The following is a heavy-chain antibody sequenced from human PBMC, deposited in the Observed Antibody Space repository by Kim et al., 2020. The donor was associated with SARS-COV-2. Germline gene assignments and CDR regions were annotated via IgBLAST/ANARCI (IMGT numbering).Heavy chain of an antibody. J-gene: IGHJ4*02. CDR2: ISYDGSNK. D-gene: IGHD2-15*01. CDR3: ASREVVVAAHFDY. Sequence: GGSLRLSCAASGFTFSSYAMHWVRQAPGKGLEWVAVISYDGSNKYYADSVKGRFTISRDNSKNTLYLQMNSLRAEDTAVYYCASREVVVAAHFDYWGQG. V-gene: IGHV3-30*04. CDR1: GFTFSSYA.